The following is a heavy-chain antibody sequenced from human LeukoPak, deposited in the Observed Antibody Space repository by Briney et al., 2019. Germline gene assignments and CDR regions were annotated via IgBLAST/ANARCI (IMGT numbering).Heavy chain of an antibody. J-gene: IGHJ4*02. CDR3: ARDTAPLQNFDY. V-gene: IGHV4-34*01. CDR1: GGSFSGYY. Sequence: PSETLSLTCAVYGGSFSGYYWSWIRQPPGKGLEWIGEINHSGSTNYIPSLKSRVTISVDKSKNQFSLKLSSVTAADTAVYYCARDTAPLQNFDYWGQGTLVTVSS. D-gene: IGHD2-2*02. CDR2: INHSGST.